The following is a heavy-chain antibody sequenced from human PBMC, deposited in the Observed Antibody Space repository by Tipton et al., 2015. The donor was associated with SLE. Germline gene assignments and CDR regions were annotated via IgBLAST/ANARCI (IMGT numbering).Heavy chain of an antibody. Sequence: TLSLTCTVSGGSISSGGYYWSWIRQPPGKGLEWIGEINHSGSTNYNPSLKSRVTISVDTSKNQFSLKLSSVTAADTAVYYCARGGVVGARWLDYWGQGTLVTVSS. CDR2: INHSGST. D-gene: IGHD1-26*01. CDR3: ARGGVVGARWLDY. J-gene: IGHJ4*02. V-gene: IGHV4-39*07. CDR1: GGSISSGGYY.